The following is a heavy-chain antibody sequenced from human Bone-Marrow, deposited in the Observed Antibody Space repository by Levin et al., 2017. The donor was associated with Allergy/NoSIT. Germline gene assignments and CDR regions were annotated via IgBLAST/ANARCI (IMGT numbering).Heavy chain of an antibody. CDR2: ISFDGSNK. V-gene: IGHV3-30*18. D-gene: IGHD5-18*01. CDR1: GVTFSSYG. J-gene: IGHJ4*02. Sequence: GGSLRLSCAASGVTFSSYGMHWVRQAPGKGLEWVAVISFDGSNKYYADFVKGRFTISRDNYENTLYLEMNSLRPEDTAVYYCAKDLSHGDSYGYDGVDYWGQGTLVTVSS. CDR3: AKDLSHGDSYGYDGVDY.